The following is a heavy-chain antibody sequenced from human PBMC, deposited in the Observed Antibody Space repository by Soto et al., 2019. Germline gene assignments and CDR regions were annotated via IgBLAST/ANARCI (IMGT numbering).Heavy chain of an antibody. CDR2: IYYSGST. CDR3: ATQEVGGSYVYTFDP. Sequence: QLQLQESGPGLVKPSETLSLTCTVSVGSISSSNYYWGWIRQPPGKGLEWIGSIYYSGSTYYNPSLKSRVTISVDTSKNQFSLKLSSVTAADTAVYYCATQEVGGSYVYTFDPWGQGTLVTVSS. D-gene: IGHD1-26*01. V-gene: IGHV4-39*01. CDR1: VGSISSSNYY. J-gene: IGHJ5*02.